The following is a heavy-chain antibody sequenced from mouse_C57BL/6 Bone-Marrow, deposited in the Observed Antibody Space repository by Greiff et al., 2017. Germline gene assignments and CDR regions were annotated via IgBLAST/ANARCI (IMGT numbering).Heavy chain of an antibody. CDR2: IDPNSGGT. J-gene: IGHJ3*01. D-gene: IGHD2-1*01. Sequence: QVHVKQPGAELVKPGASVKLSCKASGYTFTSYWMHWVKQRPGRGLEWIGRIDPNSGGTKYNEKFKSKATLTVDKPSSTAYMQLSSLTSEDSAVYYCARGNGNPWFAYWGQGTLVTVSA. CDR3: ARGNGNPWFAY. V-gene: IGHV1-72*01. CDR1: GYTFTSYW.